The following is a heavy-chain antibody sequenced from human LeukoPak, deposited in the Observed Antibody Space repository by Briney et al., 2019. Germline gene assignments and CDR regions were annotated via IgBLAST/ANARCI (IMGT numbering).Heavy chain of an antibody. CDR1: GFTFSDYD. Sequence: PGGSLRLSCAAAGFTFSDYDMHWVRQPTGKGLEWVAPIGTAGDTYYTGSVKGRFSISRENAKNSLYLQMNSLRAGDTAVYYCARVAKERVGGVYYFDYWGQGTLVTVSS. CDR2: IGTAGDT. CDR3: ARVAKERVGGVYYFDY. J-gene: IGHJ4*02. D-gene: IGHD1-1*01. V-gene: IGHV3-13*01.